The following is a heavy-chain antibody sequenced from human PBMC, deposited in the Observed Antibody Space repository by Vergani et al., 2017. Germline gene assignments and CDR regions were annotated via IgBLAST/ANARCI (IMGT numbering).Heavy chain of an antibody. CDR3: ARLGTPDSSGYYRLYYYYGMDV. D-gene: IGHD3-22*01. CDR1: GFTFSSYW. CDR2: INSDGSST. Sequence: EVQLVESGGGLVQPGGSLRLSCAASGFTFSSYWMHWVRQAPGKGLVWVSRINSDGSSTSYADSVKGRFTISSDNAKNTLYLQMNSLRAEDTAVYYCARLGTPDSSGYYRLYYYYGMDVWGQGTTVTVSS. V-gene: IGHV3-74*01. J-gene: IGHJ6*02.